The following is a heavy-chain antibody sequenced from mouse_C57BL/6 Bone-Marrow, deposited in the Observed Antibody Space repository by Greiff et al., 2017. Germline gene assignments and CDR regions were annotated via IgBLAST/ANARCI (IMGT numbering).Heavy chain of an antibody. J-gene: IGHJ3*01. Sequence: VQLQQPGAELVKPGASVKLSCKASGYTFTSYWMQWVKQRPGQGLEWIGEIDPSDSYTNYNQKFKGKATLTVDPSSSTAYMQLSSLTSEDSAVYYCARPYYYGSGYGFAYWGQGTLVTVSA. CDR2: IDPSDSYT. CDR1: GYTFTSYW. CDR3: ARPYYYGSGYGFAY. D-gene: IGHD1-1*01. V-gene: IGHV1-50*01.